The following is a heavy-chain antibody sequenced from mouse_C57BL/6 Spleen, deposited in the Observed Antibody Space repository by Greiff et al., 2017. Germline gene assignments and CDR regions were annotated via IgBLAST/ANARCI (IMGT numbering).Heavy chain of an antibody. CDR2: INPNNGGT. J-gene: IGHJ2*01. CDR3: AREGNWDY. D-gene: IGHD4-1*01. V-gene: IGHV1-22*01. Sequence: EVQVVESGPELVKPGASVKMSCKASGYTFTDYNMPWVKQSHGKSLEWLGYINPNNGGTSYNQKFKGKATLTVNKSSSTAYMELSSLTSEDSAVYYCAREGNWDYWGQGTTRTVSS. CDR1: GYTFTDYN.